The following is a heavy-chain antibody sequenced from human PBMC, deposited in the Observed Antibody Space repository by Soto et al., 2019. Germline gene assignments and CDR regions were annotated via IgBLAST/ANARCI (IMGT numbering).Heavy chain of an antibody. Sequence: SVKVSCKASGGTFSSYAISWVRQAPGQGLVWMVGIIPIFGIANYAQKFQGRVTITSDESTSIAYMELSSLRSGDTAVYYCANNGMVSGSYHALGYWGQGTLVTVSS. CDR3: ANNGMVSGSYHALGY. V-gene: IGHV1-69*13. CDR1: GGTFSSYA. J-gene: IGHJ4*02. D-gene: IGHD1-26*01. CDR2: IIPIFGIA.